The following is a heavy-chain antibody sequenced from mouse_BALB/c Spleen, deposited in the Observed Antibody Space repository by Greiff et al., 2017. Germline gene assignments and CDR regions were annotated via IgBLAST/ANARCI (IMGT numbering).Heavy chain of an antibody. CDR1: GYSFTSYW. CDR3: AVTTVVATPLLNFDV. D-gene: IGHD1-1*01. J-gene: IGHJ1*01. CDR2: IDPSDSET. Sequence: QVQLQQSGPQLVRPGASVKISCKASGYSFTSYWMHWVKQRPGQGLEWIGMIDPSDSETRLNQKFKDKATLTVDKSSSTAYMQLSSPTSEDSAVYYCAVTTVVATPLLNFDVWGAGTTVTVSS. V-gene: IGHV1-74*01.